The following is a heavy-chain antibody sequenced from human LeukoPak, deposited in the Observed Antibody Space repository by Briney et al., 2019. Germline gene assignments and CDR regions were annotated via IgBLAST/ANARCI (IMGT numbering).Heavy chain of an antibody. Sequence: SEALSLTCAVYGGSFSGYYWSWIRQPPGKGLEWIGEINHSGSTNYNPSLKSRVTISVDTSKNQFSLKLSSVTAADTAVYYCARELRYCSSTSCYTTPFDYWGQGTLVTVSS. CDR1: GGSFSGYY. CDR3: ARELRYCSSTSCYTTPFDY. CDR2: INHSGST. V-gene: IGHV4-34*01. J-gene: IGHJ4*02. D-gene: IGHD2-2*02.